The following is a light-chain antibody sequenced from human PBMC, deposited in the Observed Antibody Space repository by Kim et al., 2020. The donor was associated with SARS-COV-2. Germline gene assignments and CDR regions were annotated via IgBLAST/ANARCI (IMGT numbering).Light chain of an antibody. J-gene: IGKJ2*01. V-gene: IGKV1-39*01. CDR2: AAS. CDR1: QSISSY. Sequence: DIQMTQSPSSLSASVGDRVTITCRASQSISSYLTWYQQKPRKAPKLLIYAASSLQSGVPSRFSGSGSGTDFTLNISSLQPEDFATYYCQQSYSTPHTFGQGTELE. CDR3: QQSYSTPHT.